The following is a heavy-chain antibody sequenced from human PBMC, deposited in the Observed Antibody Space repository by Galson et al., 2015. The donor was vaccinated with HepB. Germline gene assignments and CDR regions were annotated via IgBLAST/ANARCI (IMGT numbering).Heavy chain of an antibody. J-gene: IGHJ6*03. CDR1: GFTFSNHW. D-gene: IGHD3-10*01. CDR2: IKQEGTEK. Sequence: SLRLSCAASGFTFSNHWMTWVRQAPGKRLEWVANIKQEGTEKYYADSVKGRFTISRDNAKNSLHLQMNSLRAEDTAVYYCARSGRGPYYRYFYMDVWGKGTTATVSS. CDR3: ARSGRGPYYRYFYMDV. V-gene: IGHV3-7*01.